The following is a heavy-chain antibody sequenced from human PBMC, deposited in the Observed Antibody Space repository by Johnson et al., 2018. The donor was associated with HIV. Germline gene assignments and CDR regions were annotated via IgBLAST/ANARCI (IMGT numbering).Heavy chain of an antibody. D-gene: IGHD2-8*01. CDR3: ARGTNGQSWAFDI. Sequence: QVQLVESGGGVVQPGRSLRLSCAASGFTFSYFSMHWVRQAPGKGLEWVTLISYDGNNKYYADSVKGRFTISRDNSKNTLYLQMNSLRAEDTAVYYCARGTNGQSWAFDIWGQGTVVTVSS. J-gene: IGHJ3*02. V-gene: IGHV3-30*04. CDR2: ISYDGNNK. CDR1: GFTFSYFS.